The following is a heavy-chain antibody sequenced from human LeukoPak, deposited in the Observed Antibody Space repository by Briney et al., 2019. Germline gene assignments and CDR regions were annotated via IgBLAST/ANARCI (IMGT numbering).Heavy chain of an antibody. Sequence: GASVKVSCKASGYTFTNYYMHWVRQAPGQGLEWMGIINPSGGSTSYAQKFQGRVTMTRDTSTSTVYMELSSLRSEDTAVYYCARELLGYCSSTSCHQVFDYWGQGTLVTVSS. D-gene: IGHD2-2*03. V-gene: IGHV1-46*01. CDR1: GYTFTNYY. J-gene: IGHJ4*02. CDR2: INPSGGST. CDR3: ARELLGYCSSTSCHQVFDY.